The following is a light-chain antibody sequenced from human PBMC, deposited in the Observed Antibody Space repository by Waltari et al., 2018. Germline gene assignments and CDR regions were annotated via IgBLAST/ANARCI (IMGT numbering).Light chain of an antibody. V-gene: IGKV4-1*01. Sequence: DIVMTQSPDSLAVSLGERATINCKSSQSVLYSSNNENYLAWYQQKPGQPPKLLIYWASARTSGVPDRFSGSWSGTDFTLTISSLQAEDVAVYYCQQYYSIPPAFGQGTKLEIQ. CDR2: WAS. CDR1: QSVLYSSNNENY. CDR3: QQYYSIPPA. J-gene: IGKJ2*01.